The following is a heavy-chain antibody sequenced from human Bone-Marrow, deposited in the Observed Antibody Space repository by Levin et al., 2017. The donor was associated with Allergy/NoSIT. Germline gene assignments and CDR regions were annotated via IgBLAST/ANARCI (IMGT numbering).Heavy chain of an antibody. V-gene: IGHV4-39*01. J-gene: IGHJ4*02. CDR1: GGSISSSSYY. D-gene: IGHD3-16*02. Sequence: SETLSLTCTVSGGSISSSSYYWGWIRQPPGKGLEWIGSIYYSGSTYYNPSLKSRVTISVDTSKNQFSLKLSSVTAADTAVYYCANTYYDYMWGSDRQFDYWGQGTLVTVSS. CDR2: IYYSGST. CDR3: ANTYYDYMWGSDRQFDY.